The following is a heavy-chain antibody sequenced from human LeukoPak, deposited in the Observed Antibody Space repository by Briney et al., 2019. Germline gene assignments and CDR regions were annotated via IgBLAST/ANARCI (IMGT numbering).Heavy chain of an antibody. CDR3: AKDGFSYSSSWSDPYDY. J-gene: IGHJ4*02. Sequence: PGGSLRLSCAASGFTFSSYDMSWVRQASGKGLEWVSVISGSGGSTYYADSVKGRFTISRDNSKNTLYLQMNSLRAEDTAVYYCAKDGFSYSSSWSDPYDYWGQGTLVTVSS. CDR2: ISGSGGST. V-gene: IGHV3-23*01. CDR1: GFTFSSYD. D-gene: IGHD6-13*01.